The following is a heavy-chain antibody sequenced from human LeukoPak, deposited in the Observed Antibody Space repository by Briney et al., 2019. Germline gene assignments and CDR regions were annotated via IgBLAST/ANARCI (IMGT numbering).Heavy chain of an antibody. D-gene: IGHD6-13*01. Sequence: ASVKVSRKASGYTFTGYYMHWVRQAPGQGLEWMGRINPNSGGTNYAQKFQGRVTMTRNTSISTAYMELSRLRSDDTAVYYCARVQSSSWPNIELDYWGQGTLVTVSS. V-gene: IGHV1-2*06. CDR2: INPNSGGT. CDR1: GYTFTGYY. CDR3: ARVQSSSWPNIELDY. J-gene: IGHJ4*02.